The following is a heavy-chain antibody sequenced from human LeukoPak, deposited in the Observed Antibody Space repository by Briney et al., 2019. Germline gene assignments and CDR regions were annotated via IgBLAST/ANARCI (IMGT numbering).Heavy chain of an antibody. V-gene: IGHV3-7*01. CDR3: GLLSSSQTAMDV. CDR2: IKEDGSEK. D-gene: IGHD2-21*02. J-gene: IGHJ6*02. CDR1: GLNLSRYW. Sequence: GGFLRLSCAASGLNLSRYWMSWVRQAPGKGLEWVANIKEDGSEKYYVDSVKGRFTTSRDNAKNSLYLQMNSLRAEDTAVYYCGLLSSSQTAMDVWGQGTAVTVSS.